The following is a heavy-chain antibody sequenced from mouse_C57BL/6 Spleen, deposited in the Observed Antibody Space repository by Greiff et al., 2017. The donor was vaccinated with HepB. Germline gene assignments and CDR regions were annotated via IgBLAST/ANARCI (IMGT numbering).Heavy chain of an antibody. V-gene: IGHV5-12*01. D-gene: IGHD4-1*01. Sequence: EVKLVESGGGLVQPGGSLKLSCAASGFTFSDYYMYWVRQTPEKRLEWVAYISNGGGSTYYPDTVKGRFTISRDNAKNTLYLQMSRLKSEDTAMYYCARQLGRDAMDYGGQGTSVTVSS. J-gene: IGHJ4*01. CDR2: ISNGGGST. CDR3: ARQLGRDAMDY. CDR1: GFTFSDYY.